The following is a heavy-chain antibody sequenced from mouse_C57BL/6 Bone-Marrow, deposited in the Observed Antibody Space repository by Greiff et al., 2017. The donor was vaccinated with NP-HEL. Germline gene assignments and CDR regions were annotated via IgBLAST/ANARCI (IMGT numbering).Heavy chain of an antibody. CDR3: ARYRASTGTRAMDY. CDR2: INPSSGYT. J-gene: IGHJ4*01. D-gene: IGHD4-1*02. V-gene: IGHV1-7*01. Sequence: QQSCKASGYTFTSYWMHWVKQRPGQGLEWIGYINPSSGYTKYNQKFKDKATLTADKSSSTAYMQLSSLTYEDSAVYYCARYRASTGTRAMDYWGQGTSVTVSS. CDR1: GYTFTSYW.